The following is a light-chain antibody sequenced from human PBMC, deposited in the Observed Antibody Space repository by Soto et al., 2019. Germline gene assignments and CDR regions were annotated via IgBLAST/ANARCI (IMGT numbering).Light chain of an antibody. CDR2: GAS. Sequence: IVTTQSPATVSVSPGERATLSCRASQSVSSNLAWYQQKPGQAPRLLIYGASTRATGIPARFSGSGSGTDFTLTISRLEPEDFAVYYCQLYDSSPLTFGGGTKVDI. CDR1: QSVSSN. J-gene: IGKJ4*01. V-gene: IGKV3-15*01. CDR3: QLYDSSPLT.